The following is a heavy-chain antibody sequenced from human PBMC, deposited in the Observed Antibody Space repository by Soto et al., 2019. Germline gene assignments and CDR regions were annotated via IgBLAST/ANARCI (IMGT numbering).Heavy chain of an antibody. V-gene: IGHV4-59*01. J-gene: IGHJ6*04. CDR2: IYYSGST. CDR1: CGSISSYY. D-gene: IGHD5-18*01. Sequence: PSETLSLTCTVSCGSISSYYRSWIRQPPGKGLESIGYIYYSGSTNYNPPLKSRVTISADTSKNQSSLKLSSVTAADTAVYYCARDRGYSYCYDPYYHYGMDVWGKGTPVTVS. CDR3: ARDRGYSYCYDPYYHYGMDV.